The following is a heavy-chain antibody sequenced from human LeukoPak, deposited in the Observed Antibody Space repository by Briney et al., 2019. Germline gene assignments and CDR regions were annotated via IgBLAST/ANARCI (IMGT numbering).Heavy chain of an antibody. CDR3: ARAPSPFYYDSSAYYRLDY. CDR1: GYTFTSYY. J-gene: IGHJ4*02. CDR2: INPSGGST. V-gene: IGHV1-46*01. D-gene: IGHD3-22*01. Sequence: ASVKVSCKASGYTFTSYYMHWVRQPPGQGLEWMGIINPSGGSTSYAQKFQGRVTMTRDTSTSTVYMELSSLRSEDTAVYYCARAPSPFYYDSSAYYRLDYWGRGTLVTVSS.